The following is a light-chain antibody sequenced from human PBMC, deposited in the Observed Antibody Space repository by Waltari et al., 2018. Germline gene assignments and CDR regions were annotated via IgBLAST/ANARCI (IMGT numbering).Light chain of an antibody. Sequence: QSALTQPASVSGSPGQSITISCTGTSSDIGKYNSVSWYQHLPGKVPKVMISEVTKRPSGVSNRFSGSKSGNTASLTISWLQADDEAEYYCCSDAGSGTYVFGTGTKLTV. CDR2: EVT. J-gene: IGLJ1*01. CDR3: CSDAGSGTYV. V-gene: IGLV2-23*02. CDR1: SSDIGKYNS.